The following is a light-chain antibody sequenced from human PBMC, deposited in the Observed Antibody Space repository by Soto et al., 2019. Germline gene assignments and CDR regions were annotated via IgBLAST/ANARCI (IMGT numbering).Light chain of an antibody. Sequence: QSVLTQPASVSGSPGQSITISCTGASSDVGGYNYVSWYQQHPGKAPKLVIYEVSNRPSGVSNRFSGSKSGNTASLTISGLQAEDEADYYCSSFTSSSTWVFGEGTMLTVL. V-gene: IGLV2-14*01. J-gene: IGLJ3*02. CDR1: SSDVGGYNY. CDR3: SSFTSSSTWV. CDR2: EVS.